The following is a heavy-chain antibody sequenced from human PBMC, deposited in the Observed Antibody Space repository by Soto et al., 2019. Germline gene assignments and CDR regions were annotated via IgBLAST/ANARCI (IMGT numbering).Heavy chain of an antibody. V-gene: IGHV4-61*01. CDR1: GGSVSSGSYY. Sequence: SETLSLTCTVSGGSVSSGSYYWSWIRQPPGKGLEWIGYIYYSGSTNYNPSLKSRVTISVDTSKNQFSLKLGSVTAADTAVYYCARSSGRYNWFDPWGQGTLVTVSS. D-gene: IGHD3-22*01. J-gene: IGHJ5*02. CDR2: IYYSGST. CDR3: ARSSGRYNWFDP.